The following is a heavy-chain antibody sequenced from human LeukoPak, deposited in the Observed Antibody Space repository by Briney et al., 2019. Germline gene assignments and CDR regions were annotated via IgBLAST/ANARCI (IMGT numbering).Heavy chain of an antibody. CDR1: GFTFSSYW. CDR2: INSDGSST. Sequence: GGSLRLSCAASGFTFSSYWMHWVRQAPGKGLVWVSRINSDGSSTSYADSVKGRFTISRDNSKNTLYLQMNSLRAEDTAVYYCAKIVGATRGGGAFDIWGQGTMVTVSS. J-gene: IGHJ3*02. V-gene: IGHV3-74*01. CDR3: AKIVGATRGGGAFDI. D-gene: IGHD1-26*01.